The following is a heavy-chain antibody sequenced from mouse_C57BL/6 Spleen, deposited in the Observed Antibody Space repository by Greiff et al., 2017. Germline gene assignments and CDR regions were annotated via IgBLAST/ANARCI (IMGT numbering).Heavy chain of an antibody. CDR3: ARYAGGGFDY. CDR2: ISNKANGYTT. V-gene: IGHV7-3*01. CDR1: GFTFTDYY. J-gene: IGHJ2*01. D-gene: IGHD4-1*01. Sequence: EVKVVESGGGLVQPGGSLSLSCAASGFTFTDYYMSWVRQPPGKALEWLGFISNKANGYTTAYSGSVKGRFTISRDNSQSILYLQMNALRAEDSATCYCARYAGGGFDYWGQGTTLTVSS.